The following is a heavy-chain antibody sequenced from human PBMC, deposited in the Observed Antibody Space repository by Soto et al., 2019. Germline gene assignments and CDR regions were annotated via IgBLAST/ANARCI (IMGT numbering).Heavy chain of an antibody. V-gene: IGHV3-15*07. CDR3: TTGAAWIQLWFWNY. Sequence: PGGSLRLSCAASGFTFSNAWMNWVRQAPGKGLEWVGRIKSKTDGGTTDYAAPVKGRFTISRDDSKNTLYLQMNSLKTEDTAVYYCTTGAAWIQLWFWNYWGQGTLVTVSS. J-gene: IGHJ4*02. CDR2: IKSKTDGGTT. D-gene: IGHD5-18*01. CDR1: GFTFSNAW.